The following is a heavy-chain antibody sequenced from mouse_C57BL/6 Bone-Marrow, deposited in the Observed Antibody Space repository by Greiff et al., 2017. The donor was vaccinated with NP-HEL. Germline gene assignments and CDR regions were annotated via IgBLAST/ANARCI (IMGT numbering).Heavy chain of an antibody. CDR1: GFSLSTFGMG. V-gene: IGHV8-8*01. Sequence: QVTLQESGPGLLQPSPTLSLTCSFSGFSLSTFGMGVGWIRQPSGQGLEWLAHIWWDDDKYYNPALKSRPSISKDTSKNQVILKNANVDTADTATYYGARIPYEYAFDYGGQGTPLTVSS. CDR3: ARIPYEYAFDY. CDR2: IWWDDDK. D-gene: IGHD2-4*01. J-gene: IGHJ2*01.